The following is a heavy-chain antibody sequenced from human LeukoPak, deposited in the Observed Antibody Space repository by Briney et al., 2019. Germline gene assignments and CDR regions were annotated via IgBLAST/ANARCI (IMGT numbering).Heavy chain of an antibody. Sequence: GGSLRLSCAASGFTFSSYAMSWVRQAPGKGLEWVSAISGSGGSTYYADSVKGRFTISRDNSKNTLFLQMNSLRAEDTAVYYCAKGGSTSCYTSLDHWGQGTLVTVSS. D-gene: IGHD2-2*02. CDR1: GFTFSSYA. CDR3: AKGGSTSCYTSLDH. J-gene: IGHJ4*02. CDR2: ISGSGGST. V-gene: IGHV3-23*01.